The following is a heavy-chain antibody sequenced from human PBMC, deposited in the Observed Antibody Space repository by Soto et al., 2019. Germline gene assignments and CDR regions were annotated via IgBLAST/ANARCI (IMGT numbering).Heavy chain of an antibody. V-gene: IGHV1-8*01. CDR2: MNPNSGNT. J-gene: IGHJ4*02. CDR3: ARERSSGWYVDY. CDR1: GYTFTSYD. Sequence: QVQLVQSGAEVKKPGASVKVSCKASGYTFTSYDVNWVRQATGQGLEWMGWMNPNSGNTGYAQKFQGRVTMTRNTAVSTAYMELSSLRSEDTAVYYCARERSSGWYVDYWGQGTLVTVSS. D-gene: IGHD6-19*01.